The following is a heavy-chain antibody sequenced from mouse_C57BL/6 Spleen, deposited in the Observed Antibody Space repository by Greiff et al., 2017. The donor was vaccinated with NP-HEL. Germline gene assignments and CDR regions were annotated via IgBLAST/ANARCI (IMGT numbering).Heavy chain of an antibody. V-gene: IGHV1-42*01. CDR1: GYSFTGYY. D-gene: IGHD1-1*01. CDR3: AREDTVVPIRYFDV. J-gene: IGHJ1*03. Sequence: EVQLQESGPELVKPGASVKISCKASGYSFTGYYMNWVKQSPEKSLEWIGEINPSTGGTTYNQKFKAKATLTVDKSSSTAYMQLKSLTSEDSAVYYCAREDTVVPIRYFDVWGTGTTVTVSS. CDR2: INPSTGGT.